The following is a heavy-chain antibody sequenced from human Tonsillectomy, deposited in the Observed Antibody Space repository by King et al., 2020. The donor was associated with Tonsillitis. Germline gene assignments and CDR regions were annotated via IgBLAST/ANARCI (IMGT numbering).Heavy chain of an antibody. CDR1: GYTFTSYD. CDR2: MNPNSGNT. V-gene: IGHV1-8*01. CDR3: AVRASRGHYFDY. Sequence: VQLVESGAEVKKPGASVKVSCKASGYTFTSYDINWVRQATGQGLEWMGWMNPNSGNTGYAQKFQGRVTMTRNTSISTAYMELSSLRSEDTAVYYGAVRASRGHYFDYWGQGTLVTVSS. J-gene: IGHJ4*02.